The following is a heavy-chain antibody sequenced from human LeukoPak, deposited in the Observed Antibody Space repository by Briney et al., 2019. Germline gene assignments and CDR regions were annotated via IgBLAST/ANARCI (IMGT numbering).Heavy chain of an antibody. CDR2: ISYDGNEK. CDR1: GFTFSSFG. CDR3: ATGGTRAATGRMGF. J-gene: IGHJ4*02. Sequence: SGRSLRLSCAASGFTFSSFGMHWVRQAPGRGLEWVTFISYDGNEKYYADSVKGRFTISRDNSKNTVYLQMNSLRAEDTAVYYCATGGTRAATGRMGFWGQGTLVTVSS. D-gene: IGHD6-25*01. V-gene: IGHV3-30*03.